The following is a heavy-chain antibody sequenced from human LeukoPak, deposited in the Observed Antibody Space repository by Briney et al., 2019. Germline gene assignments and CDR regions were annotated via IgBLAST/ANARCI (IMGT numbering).Heavy chain of an antibody. J-gene: IGHJ4*02. V-gene: IGHV3-30*03. CDR3: ASEVYSSGWYYFDY. D-gene: IGHD6-19*01. CDR2: ISYDGSNK. CDR1: GFTFSSYG. Sequence: GGSVRLSCAASGFTFSSYGMHWVRQAPGKGLEWVAVISYDGSNKYYADSVKGRFTISRDNSKNTLYLQMNSLRAEDTAVYYCASEVYSSGWYYFDYWGQGTLVTVSS.